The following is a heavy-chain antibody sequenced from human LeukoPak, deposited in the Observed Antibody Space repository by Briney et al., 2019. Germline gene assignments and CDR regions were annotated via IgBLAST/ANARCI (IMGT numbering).Heavy chain of an antibody. D-gene: IGHD2/OR15-2a*01. CDR2: ITAYNGNT. V-gene: IGHV1-18*01. CDR3: ARGVSNRWADF. Sequence: ASVKVSCKTSGYSFTTYGTNWVRLAPGQGHEWMGWITAYNGNTNYAHKFQGRFTMTTDTYTRTVYMELRGLKSNDTAVYYCARGVSNRWADFWGQGTLVTVSS. CDR1: GYSFTTYG. J-gene: IGHJ4*02.